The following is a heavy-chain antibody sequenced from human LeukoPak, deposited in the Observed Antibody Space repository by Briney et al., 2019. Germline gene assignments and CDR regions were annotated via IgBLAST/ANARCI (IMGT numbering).Heavy chain of an antibody. D-gene: IGHD3-22*01. J-gene: IGHJ4*02. CDR1: GGSIGSGDYY. CDR3: ASLVPEYYYDSSNIPDPYYFDY. CDR2: IYYSGST. Sequence: PSQTLSLTCTVSGGSIGSGDYYWSWIRQPPGKGLEWIGYIYYSGSTYYNPSLKSRVTISVDTSKNQFSLKLSSVTAADTAVYYCASLVPEYYYDSSNIPDPYYFDYWGQGTLVTVSS. V-gene: IGHV4-30-4*01.